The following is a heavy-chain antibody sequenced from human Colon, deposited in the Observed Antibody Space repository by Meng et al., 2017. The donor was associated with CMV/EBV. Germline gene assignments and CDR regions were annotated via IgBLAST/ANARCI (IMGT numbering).Heavy chain of an antibody. CDR3: AKGDMVRGVIDY. V-gene: IGHV4-61*01. J-gene: IGHJ4*02. CDR1: GGSVSSGNYY. Sequence: GSLRLSCTVSGGSVSSGNYYWSWIRQSPGKRLEFIGYIFVRGSANYNPSLRSRVTISVGTSKNQFSLELTSVTAADTAVYYCAKGDMVRGVIDYWGQGTLVTVSS. CDR2: IFVRGSA. D-gene: IGHD3-10*01.